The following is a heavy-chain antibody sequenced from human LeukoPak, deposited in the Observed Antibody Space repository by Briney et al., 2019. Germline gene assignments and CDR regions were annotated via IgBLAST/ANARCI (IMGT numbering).Heavy chain of an antibody. Sequence: ASVKVSCKASGYTFTGYYMHWVRRAPGQGLEWMGWINPNSGGTNYAHKFQGRVTMTRDTSISTAYMELSRLRSDDTAVYYCARDQHFVAGQFGFDYWGQGTLVTVSS. D-gene: IGHD6-19*01. J-gene: IGHJ4*02. V-gene: IGHV1-2*02. CDR3: ARDQHFVAGQFGFDY. CDR2: INPNSGGT. CDR1: GYTFTGYY.